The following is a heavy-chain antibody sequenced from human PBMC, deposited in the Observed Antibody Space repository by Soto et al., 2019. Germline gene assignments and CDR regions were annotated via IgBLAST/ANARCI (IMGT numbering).Heavy chain of an antibody. Sequence: SETLSLTCTVSGGSISSYYWSWIRQPPGKGLEWIGYIYYSGSTNYNPSLKSRVTISVDTSKNQFSLKLSSVTAADTAVYYCARDSRVXPLLRYFDWPRLGAFDIWGQGTMVTVSS. J-gene: IGHJ3*02. V-gene: IGHV4-59*01. CDR2: IYYSGST. CDR3: ARDSRVXPLLRYFDWPRLGAFDI. CDR1: GGSISSYY. D-gene: IGHD3-9*01.